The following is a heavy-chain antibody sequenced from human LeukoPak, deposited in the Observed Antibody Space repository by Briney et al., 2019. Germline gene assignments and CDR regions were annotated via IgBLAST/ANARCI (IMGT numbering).Heavy chain of an antibody. CDR3: AGDVVVVPAAIWDY. D-gene: IGHD2-2*02. Sequence: GASVKVSCKASGYTFTSYGISWVRQAPGQGLEWMGWISAYNGNTNYAQKLQGRVTMTTDTSTSTAYMELRSLRSDDTAVYYCAGDVVVVPAAIWDYWGQGTLVTVSS. CDR1: GYTFTSYG. V-gene: IGHV1-18*01. J-gene: IGHJ4*02. CDR2: ISAYNGNT.